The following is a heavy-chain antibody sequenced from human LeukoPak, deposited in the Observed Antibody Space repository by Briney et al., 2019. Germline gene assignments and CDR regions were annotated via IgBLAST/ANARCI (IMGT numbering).Heavy chain of an antibody. CDR1: GYTLTELS. D-gene: IGHD1-14*01. CDR2: FDPEDGEK. Sequence: ASGKVSCKVSGYTLTELSMQWVGQAAGKGGEGMGGFDPEDGEKIYEQKFQGRGTMTEATSTDTAYMALSSLRSEATAVYYCATGGILYYMDVWGKGTPVTVSS. CDR3: ATGGILYYMDV. J-gene: IGHJ6*03. V-gene: IGHV1-24*01.